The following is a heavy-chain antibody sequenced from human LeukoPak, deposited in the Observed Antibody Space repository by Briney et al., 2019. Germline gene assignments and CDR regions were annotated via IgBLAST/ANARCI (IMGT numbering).Heavy chain of an antibody. J-gene: IGHJ5*02. CDR1: GVSVSSDNYS. Sequence: PSETLSLTCTVSGVSVSSDNYSWSWVRPPAGKGLEWIGRVYTSGSTNYNPSLKSRVTISVDTSKKQFSLKLSSVTAADTAVYYCAREKIGYYDGSGRGWFDPWGQGTLVTVSS. D-gene: IGHD3-22*01. V-gene: IGHV4-61*02. CDR2: VYTSGST. CDR3: AREKIGYYDGSGRGWFDP.